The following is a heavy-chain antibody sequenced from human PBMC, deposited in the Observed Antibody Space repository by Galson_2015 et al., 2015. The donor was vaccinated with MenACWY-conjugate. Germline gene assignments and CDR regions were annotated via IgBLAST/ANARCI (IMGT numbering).Heavy chain of an antibody. CDR3: ATDYGYGGRPDY. CDR1: GLSFSTTG. Sequence: SLRLSCAASGLSFSTTGMHWVRQAPGKGLEWVTFMHSTAVNKFYADPVKGRFTVSRDNSKNTLFLQMNSLRAEDTAMYFCATDYGYGGRPDYWGQGTLVTV. D-gene: IGHD4-23*01. J-gene: IGHJ4*02. V-gene: IGHV3-30*02. CDR2: MHSTAVNK.